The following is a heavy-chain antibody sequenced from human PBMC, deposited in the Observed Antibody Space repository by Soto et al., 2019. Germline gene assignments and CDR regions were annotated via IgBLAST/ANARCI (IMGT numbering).Heavy chain of an antibody. CDR1: GDSISSSGYF. D-gene: IGHD2-2*03. J-gene: IGHJ3*02. CDR3: ARDLDNAFDI. Sequence: QVQLQESGPGLVKPSQTLSLTCTVSGDSISSSGYFWTWIRQHPVKGLEWIAYIYYSGSTYYNPSLKSRLTTSLDTSKNQFSLQLSSVTAADTAMYYCARDLDNAFDIWGQGTMVTVSS. V-gene: IGHV4-31*03. CDR2: IYYSGST.